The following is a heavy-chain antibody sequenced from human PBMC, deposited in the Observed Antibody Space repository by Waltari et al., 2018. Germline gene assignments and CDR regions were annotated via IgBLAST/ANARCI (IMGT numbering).Heavy chain of an antibody. CDR1: GYSISSGYY. CDR2: IYHSGST. Sequence: QVQLQESGPGLVKPSETLSLTCAVSGYSISSGYYWGWIRQPPGKGLEWIGSIYHSGSTYYNPSLKSRVTISVDTSKNQFSLKLSSVTAADTAVYYCVRLGGRNYADYWGQGTLVTVSS. D-gene: IGHD1-7*01. V-gene: IGHV4-38-2*01. CDR3: VRLGGRNYADY. J-gene: IGHJ4*02.